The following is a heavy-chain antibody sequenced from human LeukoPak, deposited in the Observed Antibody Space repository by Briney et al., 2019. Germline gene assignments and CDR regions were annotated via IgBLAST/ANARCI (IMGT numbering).Heavy chain of an antibody. CDR3: ARHSGILTGYDY. CDR1: GGSISSGGYY. J-gene: IGHJ4*02. CDR2: IYYSGST. Sequence: PSETLSLTCTVSGGSISSGGYYWGWIRQPPGKGLEWIGSIYYSGSTYYNPSLKSRVTISVDTSKNQFSLKLSSVTAADTAVYYCARHSGILTGYDYWGQGTLVTVSS. D-gene: IGHD3-9*01. V-gene: IGHV4-39*01.